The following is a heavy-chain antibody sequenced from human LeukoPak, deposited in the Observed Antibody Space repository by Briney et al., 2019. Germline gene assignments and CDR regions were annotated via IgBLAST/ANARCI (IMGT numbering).Heavy chain of an antibody. CDR1: GGSISSGGYS. CDR3: ARGRVTGPRDY. Sequence: SQTLSLTCVVSGGSISSGGYSWSWIRQPPGKGLEWIGYIYHNGSTYYNPSLKSRVTISVDRSKNQFSLKLSSVTAADTAVYYCARGRVTGPRDYWGQGTLVTVSS. D-gene: IGHD2-21*02. V-gene: IGHV4-30-2*01. CDR2: IYHNGST. J-gene: IGHJ4*02.